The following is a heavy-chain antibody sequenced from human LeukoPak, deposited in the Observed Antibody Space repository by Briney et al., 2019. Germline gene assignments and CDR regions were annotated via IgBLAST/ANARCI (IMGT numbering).Heavy chain of an antibody. CDR1: GFIFSDYG. Sequence: GGSLRLSCAASGFIFSDYGMRWARQAPGKGLEWVSVISSTGGNTYYADSVKGRFTISRDNSKNTVYLQMNSLRAEDTALYYCSKEGSDDYYFDYWGQGTLLTVSS. D-gene: IGHD2-21*02. J-gene: IGHJ4*02. CDR2: ISSTGGNT. V-gene: IGHV3-23*01. CDR3: SKEGSDDYYFDY.